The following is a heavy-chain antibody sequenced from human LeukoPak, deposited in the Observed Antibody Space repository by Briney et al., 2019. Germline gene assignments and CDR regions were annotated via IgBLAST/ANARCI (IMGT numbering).Heavy chain of an antibody. J-gene: IGHJ3*02. V-gene: IGHV1-18*04. CDR1: GYTFTNYG. D-gene: IGHD3-10*01. CDR3: ARGGFGFPDDAFDI. CDR2: ISAYNGNT. Sequence: GASVTVSFKASGYTFTNYGISWVRQAPGQGLEWMGWISAYNGNTNYAQKLQGRVTMTTDTSTSTAYMELRSLRSDDTAVYYCARGGFGFPDDAFDIWGQGTMVTVSS.